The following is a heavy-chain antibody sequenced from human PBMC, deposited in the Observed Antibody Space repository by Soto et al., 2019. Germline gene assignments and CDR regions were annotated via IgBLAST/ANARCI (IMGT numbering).Heavy chain of an antibody. J-gene: IGHJ4*02. D-gene: IGHD6-13*01. Sequence: PGGSLRLSCAASGFTFSDYSMNWVRQAPGKGLEWISYISSGSTTIYYADSVKGRFTISRDNSKNTLYLQMNSLRAEDTAVYYCARGHSSSWSHFDYWGQGTLVTVSS. CDR2: ISSGSTTI. CDR3: ARGHSSSWSHFDY. CDR1: GFTFSDYS. V-gene: IGHV3-48*01.